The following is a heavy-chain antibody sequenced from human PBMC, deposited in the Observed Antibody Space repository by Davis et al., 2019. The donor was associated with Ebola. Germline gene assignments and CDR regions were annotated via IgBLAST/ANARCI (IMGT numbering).Heavy chain of an antibody. J-gene: IGHJ4*01. D-gene: IGHD3-22*01. CDR1: GGSFSPYY. CDR3: ARGPNRYYDSVGYRFDY. Sequence: SETLSLTCGVYGGSFSPYYWNWIRQPPGNGLEWIGQIDHSGTTKYNPSPKSRVMMSIGASNKQFSLKVTSVTAADTAVYYCARGPNRYYDSVGYRFDYWGHGTRVTVSS. V-gene: IGHV4-34*01. CDR2: IDHSGTT.